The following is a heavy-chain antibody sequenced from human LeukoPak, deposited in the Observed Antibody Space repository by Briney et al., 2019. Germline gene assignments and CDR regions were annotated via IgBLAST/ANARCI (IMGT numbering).Heavy chain of an antibody. Sequence: ASVKVSCKASGYTFTSYLIHWVRQAPGPGLEWMGLTNPSSGSTIAQKFRGRVTMTKNTSTNTVYMDLSSLGSEDTAVYYCVRELAGGSFDYWGQGSLVTVSS. CDR3: VRELAGGSFDY. CDR2: TNPSSGST. CDR1: GYTFTSYL. V-gene: IGHV1-46*01. J-gene: IGHJ4*02. D-gene: IGHD3-10*01.